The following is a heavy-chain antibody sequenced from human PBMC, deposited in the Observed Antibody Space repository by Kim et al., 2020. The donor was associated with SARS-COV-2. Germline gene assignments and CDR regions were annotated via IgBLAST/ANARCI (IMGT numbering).Heavy chain of an antibody. CDR3: ARAVLYSSTWHCDY. D-gene: IGHD6-13*01. Sequence: GGSLRLSCGASGFTFSSYWMSWVRQAPGKGLEWVANIKQDGSVIHYVDSVRGRFTVSRDNAKNSLYLQMSSLRAVDSAVYYCARAVLYSSTWHCDYWGQGTLVTVSS. V-gene: IGHV3-7*01. CDR1: GFTFSSYW. CDR2: IKQDGSVI. J-gene: IGHJ4*02.